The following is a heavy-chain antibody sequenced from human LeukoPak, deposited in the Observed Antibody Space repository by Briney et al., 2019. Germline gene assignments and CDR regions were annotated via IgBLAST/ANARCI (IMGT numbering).Heavy chain of an antibody. D-gene: IGHD3-3*01. Sequence: GGSLRLSCAASGFTFSSYAMSWVRQAPGKGLEWVSAISGSGGSTYYADSVKGRFTISRDNAKNSLYLQMNSLRAEDTALYYCARVRLTIFEDYWGQGTLVTVSS. V-gene: IGHV3-23*01. J-gene: IGHJ4*02. CDR3: ARVRLTIFEDY. CDR2: ISGSGGST. CDR1: GFTFSSYA.